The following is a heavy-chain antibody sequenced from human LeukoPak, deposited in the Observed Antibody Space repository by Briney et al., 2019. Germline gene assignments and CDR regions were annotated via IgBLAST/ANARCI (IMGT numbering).Heavy chain of an antibody. D-gene: IGHD1-26*01. J-gene: IGHJ4*02. V-gene: IGHV3-15*01. CDR2: IRSETDDGTT. Sequence: GGSLRPSCTASGFTFRNAWMSWVRQAPGKGLEWVGRIRSETDDGTTDYAAPVKGRVTISRDDSKNTLYLQMNNLNTEDTAVYYCTTNVLRWELFDYWGQGTLVTVSS. CDR3: TTNVLRWELFDY. CDR1: GFTFRNAW.